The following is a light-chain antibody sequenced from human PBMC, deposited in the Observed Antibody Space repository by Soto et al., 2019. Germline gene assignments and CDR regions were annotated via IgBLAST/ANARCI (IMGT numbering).Light chain of an antibody. V-gene: IGKV3-20*01. CDR2: GAS. J-gene: IGKJ2*01. CDR3: QQYGASPYT. Sequence: EIVLTQAPGTLSLSPGERATRSCRASQSVSSTYLAWCQQKPGQAPRLLIYGASSRATGIPDRFSGSGSGTDFTLTIRRLEPEDFAVYYCQQYGASPYTFGQGTKLETK. CDR1: QSVSSTY.